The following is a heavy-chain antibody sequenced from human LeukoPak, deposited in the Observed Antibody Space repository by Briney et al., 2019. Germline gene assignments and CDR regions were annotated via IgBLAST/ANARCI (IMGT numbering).Heavy chain of an antibody. CDR1: GGSISSYY. Sequence: SETLSLTCTVSGGSISSYYWGWIRQPPGKGLEWIGYIYYSGSTNYNPSLKSRVTISVDTSKNQFSLKLSSVTAADTAVYYCARRGGHIAARPAWYDYVWGSYRYPLDAFDIWGQGTMVTVSS. V-gene: IGHV4-59*08. J-gene: IGHJ3*02. CDR3: ARRGGHIAARPAWYDYVWGSYRYPLDAFDI. D-gene: IGHD3-16*02. CDR2: IYYSGST.